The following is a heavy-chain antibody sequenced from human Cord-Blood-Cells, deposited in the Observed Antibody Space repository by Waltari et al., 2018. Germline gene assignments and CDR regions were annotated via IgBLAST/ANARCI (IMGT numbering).Heavy chain of an antibody. CDR2: FSGSGGST. V-gene: IGHV3-23*01. D-gene: IGHD2-21*01. CDR1: GFTFSSYA. J-gene: IGHJ4*02. Sequence: EVQLLESGGGLVQPGGSLRLSCAASGFTFSSYAMSWVRQAPGKGLEWVAAFSGSGGSTYYADSVKGRFTISRDNAKNSLYLQMNSLRAEDTALYYCAKDDLLEAYFDYWGQGTLVTVSS. CDR3: AKDDLLEAYFDY.